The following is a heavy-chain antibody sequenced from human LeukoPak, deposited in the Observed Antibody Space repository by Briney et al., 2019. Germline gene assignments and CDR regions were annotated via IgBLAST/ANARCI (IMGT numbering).Heavy chain of an antibody. D-gene: IGHD3-22*01. CDR1: GGSISSSSYS. CDR2: IYYSGST. V-gene: IGHV4-39*01. J-gene: IGHJ4*02. Sequence: SETLSLTCTVSGGSISSSSYSWGWIRQPPGKGLEWIGSIYYSGSTYYNPSLKSRVTISVDTSKNQFSLKLSSVTAADTAVYYCARQVLFPGSSGMDWGQGTLVTVSS. CDR3: ARQVLFPGSSGMD.